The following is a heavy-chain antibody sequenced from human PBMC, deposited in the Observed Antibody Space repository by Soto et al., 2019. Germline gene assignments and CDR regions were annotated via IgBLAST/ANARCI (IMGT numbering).Heavy chain of an antibody. Sequence: RRSLRLSCSASVFTCSSYAMSWFRQAPGKGLEWVSATSGSGGSTYYADSVKGRFTISRDNSKNTLYLQMNSLRAEDTAVYYCAKDGGGGYCSSTSCYGYYYYYYGMDVWGQGTTVTVSS. V-gene: IGHV3-23*01. CDR1: VFTCSSYA. CDR3: AKDGGGGYCSSTSCYGYYYYYYGMDV. D-gene: IGHD2-2*01. CDR2: TSGSGGST. J-gene: IGHJ6*02.